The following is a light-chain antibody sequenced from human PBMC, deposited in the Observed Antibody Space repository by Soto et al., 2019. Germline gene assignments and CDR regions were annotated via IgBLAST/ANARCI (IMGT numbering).Light chain of an antibody. CDR3: QQSYSTRPLT. J-gene: IGKJ4*01. Sequence: DIQMTQSPSSLSVSVGDRVTITCRASQSISSYLNWYQQKPGKAPKLLIYAASTLQSGVPSRFSGSGSGTDFTLTISSLQPEDFATYYCQQSYSTRPLTFGGGTKVEIK. CDR1: QSISSY. V-gene: IGKV1-39*01. CDR2: AAS.